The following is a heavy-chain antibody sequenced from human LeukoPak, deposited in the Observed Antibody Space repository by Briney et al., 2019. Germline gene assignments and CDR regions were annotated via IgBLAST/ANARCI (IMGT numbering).Heavy chain of an antibody. D-gene: IGHD3-3*01. Sequence: GGSLRLSGAAPGFPSRSYKINWVRQAPGKGLGWVAVISNDGSNKYYADSVKGRFTISRDNSKNTLYLQMNSLRAEDTAVYYCARDHYDFWSGYLGTFDYWGQGTLVTVSS. CDR1: GFPSRSYK. CDR3: ARDHYDFWSGYLGTFDY. CDR2: ISNDGSNK. J-gene: IGHJ4*02. V-gene: IGHV3-30-3*01.